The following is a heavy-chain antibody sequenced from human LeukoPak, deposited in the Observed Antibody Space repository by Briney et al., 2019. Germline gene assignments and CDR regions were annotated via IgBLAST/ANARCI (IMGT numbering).Heavy chain of an antibody. J-gene: IGHJ5*02. CDR3: ARERADLYCSSTSCTYENWFDP. V-gene: IGHV4-59*01. CDR2: IYYSGST. D-gene: IGHD2-2*01. Sequence: SETLSLTCTVSGGSISSYYWSWIRRPPGKGLEWIGYIYYSGSTNYNPSLKSRVTISVDTSKNQFSLKLSSVTAADTAVYYCARERADLYCSSTSCTYENWFDPWGQGTLVTVSS. CDR1: GGSISSYY.